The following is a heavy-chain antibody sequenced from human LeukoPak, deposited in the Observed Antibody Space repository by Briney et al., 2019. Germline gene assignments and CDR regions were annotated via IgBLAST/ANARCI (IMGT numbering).Heavy chain of an antibody. D-gene: IGHD3-22*01. CDR1: GGSFSGYY. J-gene: IGHJ4*02. CDR2: INHSGST. CDR3: ARGPHTGVNYYDSSGYYY. Sequence: SETLSLACAVYGGSFSGYYWSWIRQPPGKGLEWIGEINHSGSTNYNPSLKSRVTISVDTSKNQFSLKLSSVTAADTAVYYCARGPHTGVNYYDSSGYYYWGQGTLVTVSS. V-gene: IGHV4-34*01.